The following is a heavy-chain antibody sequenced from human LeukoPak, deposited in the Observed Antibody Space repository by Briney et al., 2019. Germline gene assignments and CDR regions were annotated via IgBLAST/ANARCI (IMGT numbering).Heavy chain of an antibody. Sequence: GGSLRLSCAASGFTFNYYWMNWVRQTPGKGLEFVANINRDGSVKNYVDSVKGRFTISRDNAKNSLYLQMSSLRVDDTAIYYCARDPGYSSFDYWGQGTLVTVSS. CDR2: INRDGSVK. J-gene: IGHJ4*02. CDR1: GFTFNYYW. D-gene: IGHD5-12*01. V-gene: IGHV3-7*01. CDR3: ARDPGYSSFDY.